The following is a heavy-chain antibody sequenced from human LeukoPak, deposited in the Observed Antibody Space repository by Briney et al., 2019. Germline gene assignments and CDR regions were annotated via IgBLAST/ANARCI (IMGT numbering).Heavy chain of an antibody. CDR3: AREVCSGGSCFVNFDY. V-gene: IGHV3-11*01. J-gene: IGHJ4*02. CDR2: ISSSGSTI. D-gene: IGHD2-15*01. Sequence: GGSLRLSCAASGFTFSDYYMSWIRQAPGKGLEWVSYISSSGSTIYYADSARGRFTISRDNAKNSLYLQMNSLRAEDTAVYYCAREVCSGGSCFVNFDYWGQGTLVTVSS. CDR1: GFTFSDYY.